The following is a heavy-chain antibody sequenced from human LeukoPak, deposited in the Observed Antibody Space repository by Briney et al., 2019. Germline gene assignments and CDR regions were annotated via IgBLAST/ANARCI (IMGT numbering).Heavy chain of an antibody. Sequence: ASVKVSCKASGFTFTAYYMHWVRQAPGQGLEWMGWINPNSGGTNYAQKFQDRVTMTRDTSISTVYMELSRLRSDDTAVYYCARATTPGGYYYIYWGQGALVTVSS. V-gene: IGHV1-2*02. D-gene: IGHD2/OR15-2a*01. J-gene: IGHJ4*02. CDR1: GFTFTAYY. CDR3: ARATTPGGYYYIY. CDR2: INPNSGGT.